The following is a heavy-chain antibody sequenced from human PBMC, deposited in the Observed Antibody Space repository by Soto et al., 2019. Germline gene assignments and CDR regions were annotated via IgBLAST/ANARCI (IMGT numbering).Heavy chain of an antibody. D-gene: IGHD6-6*01. CDR3: ARGLATLPVFAFDL. J-gene: IGHJ3*01. Sequence: QGTLKESGPTLVKPTQTLTLTCSLSGFSLSTSGVGVGWIRQSPGKALEWLALIYWSGDEHYRPSLKSRLSIIKDTSKNHVVLIMTDMDPVDTATYYCARGLATLPVFAFDLWGQGTMVTVSS. V-gene: IGHV2-5*01. CDR2: IYWSGDE. CDR1: GFSLSTSGVG.